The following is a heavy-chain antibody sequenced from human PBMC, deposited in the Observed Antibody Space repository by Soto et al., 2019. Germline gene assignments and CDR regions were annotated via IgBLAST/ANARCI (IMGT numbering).Heavy chain of an antibody. CDR2: ISSSSSTI. J-gene: IGHJ5*02. CDR1: GFTFSSYS. Sequence: PGGSLRLSCAASGFTFSSYSMNLVRQAPGKGLEWVSYISSSSSTIYYADSVKGRFTISRDNAKNSLYLQMNSLRAEDTAVYYCARDTSSSTFDPWGQGTLVTVSS. V-gene: IGHV3-48*01. D-gene: IGHD6-13*01. CDR3: ARDTSSSTFDP.